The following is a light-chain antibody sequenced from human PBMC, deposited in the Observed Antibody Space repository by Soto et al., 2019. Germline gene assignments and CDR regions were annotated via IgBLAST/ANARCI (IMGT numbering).Light chain of an antibody. J-gene: IGKJ3*01. CDR2: GES. CDR1: QSVSSY. Sequence: EIVLTRPPATLTLSPGERATLSCRASQSVSSYLAWYQQKPGQAPRILIYGESSRAAGIPDRFSGSGSGTDLNLTISRLEPEDFAVYYCLHYGSSTFTFGPGTKVDIK. CDR3: LHYGSSTFT. V-gene: IGKV3-20*01.